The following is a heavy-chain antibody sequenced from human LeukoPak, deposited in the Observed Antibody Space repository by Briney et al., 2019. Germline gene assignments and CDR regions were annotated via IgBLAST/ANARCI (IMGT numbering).Heavy chain of an antibody. V-gene: IGHV1-2*06. CDR1: GYTFTDSY. J-gene: IGHJ6*03. Sequence: ASVKVSCKTSGYTFTDSYIHWVRQAPGQGLEWMGRINPNSGDPNYPQKFQGRVTMTRDTSISTAYMEMSSLTSDDTAVYYRARSARHCNNGVCFTDYYIDLWGKGTTVIVSS. D-gene: IGHD2-8*01. CDR2: INPNSGDP. CDR3: ARSARHCNNGVCFTDYYIDL.